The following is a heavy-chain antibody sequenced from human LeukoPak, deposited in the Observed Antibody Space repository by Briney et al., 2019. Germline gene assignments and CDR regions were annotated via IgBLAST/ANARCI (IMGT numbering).Heavy chain of an antibody. CDR3: ARGRGSGAYTFDD. V-gene: IGHV3-21*01. J-gene: IGHJ4*02. Sequence: GGSLRLSCAASGFTFSSYSMNWVRQAPGKGLEWVSSISSGTTYIYYSDSVTGRFTISRDNAKNSLYLQMNSLRAEDTAVYYCARGRGSGAYTFDDWGQGALVTVSS. CDR1: GFTFSSYS. D-gene: IGHD3-10*01. CDR2: ISSGTTYI.